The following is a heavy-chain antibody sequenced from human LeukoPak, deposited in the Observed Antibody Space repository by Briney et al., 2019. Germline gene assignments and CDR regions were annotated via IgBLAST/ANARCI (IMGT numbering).Heavy chain of an antibody. Sequence: PGGSLRLSCAASGFILSSYGMHWVRQAPGKGLEWVAFIRYDGSNKYYADSVKGRFTISRDNSKNTPYLQMNSLRAEDTAVYYCAKDGQWPRNNYFDYWGQGTLVTVSS. CDR2: IRYDGSNK. CDR3: AKDGQWPRNNYFDY. CDR1: GFILSSYG. D-gene: IGHD6-19*01. V-gene: IGHV3-30*02. J-gene: IGHJ4*02.